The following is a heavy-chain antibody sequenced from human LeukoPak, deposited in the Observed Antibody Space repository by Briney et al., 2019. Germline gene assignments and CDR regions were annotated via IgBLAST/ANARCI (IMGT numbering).Heavy chain of an antibody. CDR3: ARHFRRDYPDSGSSQYFHYIDV. J-gene: IGHJ6*03. CDR2: IYATGTT. V-gene: IGHV4-4*09. D-gene: IGHD3-10*01. Sequence: SETLSLTCAVSGGSMSDHYWSWIRQTPGTTLEWIGYIYATGTTNYNPSLKGRVTISLDTSKNHFSLRLRYVTAADTALYYCARHFRRDYPDSGSSQYFHYIDVWGKGTTVVVSS. CDR1: GGSMSDHY.